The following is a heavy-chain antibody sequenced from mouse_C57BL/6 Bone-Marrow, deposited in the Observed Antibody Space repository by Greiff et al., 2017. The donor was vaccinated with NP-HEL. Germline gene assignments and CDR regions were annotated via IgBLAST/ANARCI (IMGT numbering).Heavy chain of an antibody. J-gene: IGHJ3*01. V-gene: IGHV1-61*01. CDR2: IYPSDSET. D-gene: IGHD1-1*01. CDR3: ARTYYGSSLSWCAY. Sequence: VQLQQPGAELVRPGSSVKLSCKASGYTFTSYWMDWVKQRPGQGLEWIGNIYPSDSETHYNQKFKDKATLTVDKSSSTAYMQLSSLTSEDSAVYYCARTYYGSSLSWCAYWGQGTLVTVSA. CDR1: GYTFTSYW.